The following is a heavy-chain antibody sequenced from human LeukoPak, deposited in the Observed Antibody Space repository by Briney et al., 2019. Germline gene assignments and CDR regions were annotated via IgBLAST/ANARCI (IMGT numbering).Heavy chain of an antibody. Sequence: GGSLSLSCAASGFTFSSYWVSWVRQAPGKGLEWVANIKQDGSEKYYVDSVKGRFTISRDNAKNSLYLQMNSLRAEDTAVYYCARVKSSGWYLLGYYYMDVWGKGTTVTVSS. V-gene: IGHV3-7*01. CDR3: ARVKSSGWYLLGYYYMDV. J-gene: IGHJ6*03. CDR2: IKQDGSEK. D-gene: IGHD6-19*01. CDR1: GFTFSSYW.